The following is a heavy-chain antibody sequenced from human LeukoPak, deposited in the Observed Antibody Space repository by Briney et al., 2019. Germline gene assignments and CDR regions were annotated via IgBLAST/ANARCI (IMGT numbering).Heavy chain of an antibody. Sequence: SETLSLTCTVSGGSISSYYWSWIRQPAGKGLEWIGEINHSGSTNYNPSLESRVTISVDTSKNQFSLKLSSVTAADTAVYYCASSGYCSGGSCYPAYFDYWGQGTLVTVSS. J-gene: IGHJ4*02. CDR3: ASSGYCSGGSCYPAYFDY. CDR2: INHSGST. CDR1: GGSISSYY. V-gene: IGHV4-34*01. D-gene: IGHD2-15*01.